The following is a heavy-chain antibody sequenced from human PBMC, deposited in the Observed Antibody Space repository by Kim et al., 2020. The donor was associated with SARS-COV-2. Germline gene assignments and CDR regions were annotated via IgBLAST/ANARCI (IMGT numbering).Heavy chain of an antibody. J-gene: IGHJ6*02. CDR1: GFTFSSYA. D-gene: IGHD3-10*01. Sequence: GGSLRLSCAASGFTFSSYAMSWVRQAPGKGLEWVSAISGSGGSTYYADSVKGRFTISRDNSKNTLYLQMNSLRAEDTAVYYCAKLLGPNYYGSGSYYNGYYYYGMDVWGQGTTVTVSS. CDR2: ISGSGGST. V-gene: IGHV3-23*01. CDR3: AKLLGPNYYGSGSYYNGYYYYGMDV.